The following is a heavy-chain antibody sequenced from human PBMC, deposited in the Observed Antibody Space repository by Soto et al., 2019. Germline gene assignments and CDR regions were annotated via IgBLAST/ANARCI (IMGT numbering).Heavy chain of an antibody. D-gene: IGHD3-16*02. CDR3: ARSIMITFGGVISPPFWYFDL. J-gene: IGHJ2*01. CDR2: IIPIFGTA. V-gene: IGHV1-69*01. CDR1: GGTFSSYA. Sequence: QVQLVQSGAEVKKPGSSVKVSCKASGGTFSSYAISWVRQAPGQGLEWMGGIIPIFGTANYAQKFQGRVTITADESTSTAYMELSSLRSEETAVYYCARSIMITFGGVISPPFWYFDLWGRGTLVTVSS.